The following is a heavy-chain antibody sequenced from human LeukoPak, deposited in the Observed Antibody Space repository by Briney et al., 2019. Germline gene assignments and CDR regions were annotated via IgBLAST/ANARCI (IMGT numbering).Heavy chain of an antibody. J-gene: IGHJ4*02. CDR2: ISGSGGTT. D-gene: IGHD6-6*01. Sequence: TGGSLRLSCAASGFTFSSYAMSRVRQAPGKGLEWVSSISGSGGTTYYADSVKGRFTISRDNSKNMMYLQMNSLRAEDTAVYYCAKDPYRSSSGLGDCWGQGTLVTVSA. CDR1: GFTFSSYA. V-gene: IGHV3-23*01. CDR3: AKDPYRSSSGLGDC.